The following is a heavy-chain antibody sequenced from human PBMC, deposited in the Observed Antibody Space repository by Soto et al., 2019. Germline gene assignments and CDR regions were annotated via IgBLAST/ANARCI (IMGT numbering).Heavy chain of an antibody. J-gene: IGHJ6*04. CDR3: ARESCTNGLCPGSEAV. CDR1: GFTFRDYY. Sequence: QVQLVESGGGLVKPGGSLRLSCAASGFTFRDYYMSWVRQAPGKGLEWVSYINLSGSTIYFADSVKGRFTVSRDNAKNSLYLQMNSLRAEDTAVYYCARESCTNGLCPGSEAVSGTGTTVTVSP. V-gene: IGHV3-11*01. D-gene: IGHD2-8*01. CDR2: INLSGSTI.